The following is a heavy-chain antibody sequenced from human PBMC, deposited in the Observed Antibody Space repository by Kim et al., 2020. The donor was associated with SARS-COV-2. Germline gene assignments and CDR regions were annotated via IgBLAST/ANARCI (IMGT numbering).Heavy chain of an antibody. CDR2: ST. J-gene: IGHJ4*02. Sequence: STSYADSVKGRFTISRDNSKNTLYLQMNSLRAEDTAVYYCAKDRGGLHDYLGQGSLVTVSS. CDR3: AKDRGGLHDY. V-gene: IGHV3-23*01. D-gene: IGHD2-15*01.